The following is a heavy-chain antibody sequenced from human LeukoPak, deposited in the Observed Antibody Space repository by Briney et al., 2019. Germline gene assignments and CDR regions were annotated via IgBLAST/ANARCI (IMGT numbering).Heavy chain of an antibody. CDR3: ARGVGATDAFDI. J-gene: IGHJ3*02. Sequence: SETLSLTCTVSGDSISSGDYYWGWIRQPPGKGLEWIGYSYYSGSTYYNPSLKSRVTISVETSKNQFSLKLSSVTAADTAVYYCARGVGATDAFDIWGRGTMVTVSS. D-gene: IGHD1-26*01. V-gene: IGHV4-30-4*01. CDR2: SYYSGST. CDR1: GDSISSGDYY.